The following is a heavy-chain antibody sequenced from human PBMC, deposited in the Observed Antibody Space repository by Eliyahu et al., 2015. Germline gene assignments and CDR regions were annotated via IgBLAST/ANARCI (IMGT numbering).Heavy chain of an antibody. CDR3: ARTYGDYQGLGFDV. CDR1: GYTFNDHY. Sequence: QVQLMQSGAEVKKPGASVKVXCKASGYTFNDHYIPWVRQAPGXGLXWLGWSNPIXGXTNXAQKFQGRVTMTRDTSTRTAYMELSRLTSDDTALYYCARTYGDYQGLGFDVWGQGTMVTVSS. V-gene: IGHV1-2*02. J-gene: IGHJ3*01. D-gene: IGHD4-17*01. CDR2: SNPIXGXT.